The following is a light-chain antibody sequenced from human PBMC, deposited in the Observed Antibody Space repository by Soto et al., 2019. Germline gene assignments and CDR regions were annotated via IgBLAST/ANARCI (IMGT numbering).Light chain of an antibody. Sequence: QSVLTQTPSVSGAPGQRVTISCTGSSSNIGAGYDVNWYQQLPGAAPKLLIYGNINRPSGVPDRFSGSKSGTSASLAISGLQAEDEADYYCQSHDSSVSGSIFGGGTQVTVL. CDR1: SSNIGAGYD. CDR2: GNI. J-gene: IGLJ2*01. CDR3: QSHDSSVSGSI. V-gene: IGLV1-40*01.